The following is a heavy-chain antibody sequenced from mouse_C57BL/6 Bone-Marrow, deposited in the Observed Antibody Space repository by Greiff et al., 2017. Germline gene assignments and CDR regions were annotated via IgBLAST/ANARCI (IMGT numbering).Heavy chain of an antibody. CDR2: IRNKANGYTT. Sequence: EVMLVESGGGLVQPGGSLSLSCAASGFTFTDYYMSWVRQPPGKALEWLGFIRNKANGYTTEYSASVKGRFTISRDNSQSILYRQMNALRAEDSATDYGARYTPFSTTVENYAMDYWGQGTSVTVSS. J-gene: IGHJ4*01. CDR1: GFTFTDYY. CDR3: ARYTPFSTTVENYAMDY. V-gene: IGHV7-3*01. D-gene: IGHD1-1*01.